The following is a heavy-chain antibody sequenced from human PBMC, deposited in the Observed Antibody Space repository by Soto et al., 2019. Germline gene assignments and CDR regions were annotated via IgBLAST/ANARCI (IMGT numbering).Heavy chain of an antibody. D-gene: IGHD2-15*01. CDR1: GFTFSSYA. Sequence: EVQLLESGGGLVQPGGSLRLSCAASGFTFSSYAMSWVRQAPGKGLEWVSAISGSGGSTYYADSVKGRFTIYRDNSKNTLYLQMNSLRAEDTAVYYCAKDPRGYCSGGSCYVGYWGQGTLVTVSS. CDR2: ISGSGGST. V-gene: IGHV3-23*01. J-gene: IGHJ4*02. CDR3: AKDPRGYCSGGSCYVGY.